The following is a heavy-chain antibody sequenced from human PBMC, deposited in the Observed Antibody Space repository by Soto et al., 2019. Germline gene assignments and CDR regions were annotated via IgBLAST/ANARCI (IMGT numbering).Heavy chain of an antibody. CDR2: ISAYNGNT. V-gene: IGHV1-18*01. CDR3: ARDLGVPAPGTPPLCPDN. J-gene: IGHJ4*02. D-gene: IGHD6-13*01. Sequence: ASVKVSCKASGYTFTSYGISWVRQAPGQGLEWMGWISAYNGNTSYAQKLQGRVTMTTDTSTSTAYMELRSLRSDDTAVYYCARDLGVPAPGTPPLCPDNWGQGTQVNVSS. CDR1: GYTFTSYG.